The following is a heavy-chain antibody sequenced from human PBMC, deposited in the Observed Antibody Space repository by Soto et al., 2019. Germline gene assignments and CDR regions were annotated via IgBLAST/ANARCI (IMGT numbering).Heavy chain of an antibody. CDR1: GFTFSSYG. D-gene: IGHD3-22*01. J-gene: IGHJ2*01. Sequence: QVPLVESGGGVVQPGRSLRLSCAASGFTFSSYGMHWVRQAPGKGLEWVAVIWYDGSNKYYADSVKGRFTISRDNSKNTLYLQMNSLRAEDTAVYYCAREGSRYYDADWYFDLWGRGTLVTVSS. CDR2: IWYDGSNK. V-gene: IGHV3-33*01. CDR3: AREGSRYYDADWYFDL.